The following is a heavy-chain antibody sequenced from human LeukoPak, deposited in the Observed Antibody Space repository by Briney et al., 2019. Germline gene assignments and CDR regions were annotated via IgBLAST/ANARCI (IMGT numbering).Heavy chain of an antibody. V-gene: IGHV3-66*01. D-gene: IGHD3-10*01. J-gene: IGHJ3*02. CDR2: IYSSGTT. CDR1: GFTVSSSY. CDR3: ASRSGRLRYRANAFDI. Sequence: GGSLRLSCAASGFTVSSSYMSWVRQAPGKGLEWVSVIYSSGTTYDADSVKGRFTISRDNSKNTLYLQMNSLRAEDTAVYYCASRSGRLRYRANAFDIWGQGTMVTVSS.